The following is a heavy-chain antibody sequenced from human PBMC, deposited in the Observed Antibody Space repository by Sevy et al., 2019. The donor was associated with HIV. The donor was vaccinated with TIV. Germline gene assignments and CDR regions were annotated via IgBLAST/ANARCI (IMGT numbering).Heavy chain of an antibody. D-gene: IGHD3-22*01. V-gene: IGHV4-31*03. Sequence: SETLSLTCTVSGGSISSGSYFWTWIRQHPGKGLEWIGYIHYSGTTYSNPSLKSRLTISVDTSKNQFSLKLNSVTAADTAMYYCARQYYYDTSGFYGYFDLWGRGTLVTVSS. CDR3: ARQYYYDTSGFYGYFDL. CDR2: IHYSGTT. CDR1: GGSISSGSYF. J-gene: IGHJ2*01.